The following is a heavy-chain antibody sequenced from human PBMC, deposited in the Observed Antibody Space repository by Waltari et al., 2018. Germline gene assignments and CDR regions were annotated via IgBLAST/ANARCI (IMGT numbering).Heavy chain of an antibody. CDR3: ARGVAITETPWFGY. V-gene: IGHV3-21*02. CDR1: GFTFSSYS. Sequence: EVQLVESGGGLVKPGGSLRLSCSASGFTFSSYSMNWVRQAPGEGLEWVLSISTSSSNRYYADSVKGRFTIARDNAKNSLYLQLNTLRAEDTAIYYCARGVAITETPWFGYWGQGTLVSVSS. D-gene: IGHD5-12*01. J-gene: IGHJ4*02. CDR2: ISTSSSNR.